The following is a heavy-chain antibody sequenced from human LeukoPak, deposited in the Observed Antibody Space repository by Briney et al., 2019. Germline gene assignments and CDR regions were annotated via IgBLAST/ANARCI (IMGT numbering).Heavy chain of an antibody. J-gene: IGHJ4*02. V-gene: IGHV3-21*01. CDR1: GFTFSSYA. CDR3: ARDTSGSYSSPHDY. Sequence: SGRSLRLSCAASGFTFSSYAMHWVRQAPGKGLEWVSSISTSSSYIYFADSVKGRFTISRDNAKNSLYLQMNSLRAEDTAVYYCARDTSGSYSSPHDYWGQGTLVTVSS. D-gene: IGHD1-26*01. CDR2: ISTSSSYI.